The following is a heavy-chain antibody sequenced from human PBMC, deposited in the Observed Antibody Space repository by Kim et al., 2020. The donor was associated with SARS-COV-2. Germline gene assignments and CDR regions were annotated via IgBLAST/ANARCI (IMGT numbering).Heavy chain of an antibody. V-gene: IGHV3-11*01. CDR2: I. Sequence: IDHADPLKGRFTITRDNAKNSLYLQMNRLRAEDTAVYYCARGTTILGFDYWGQGTLVTVSS. J-gene: IGHJ4*02. CDR3: ARGTTILGFDY. D-gene: IGHD5-12*01.